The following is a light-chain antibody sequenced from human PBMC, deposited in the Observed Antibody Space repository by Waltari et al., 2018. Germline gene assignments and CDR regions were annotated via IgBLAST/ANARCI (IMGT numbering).Light chain of an antibody. CDR2: DVT. CDR3: SSFTDNHTLF. V-gene: IGLV2-14*03. Sequence: QSALTQPASVSGAPGQSITISCTGTSNYVCSSNFVSWAHQPPGRSPQRLIYDVTERPSGSDYRFSGSKSANTASLPISGLLPEDEAIYYCSSFTDNHTLFFGGGTTVTVL. J-gene: IGLJ2*01. CDR1: SNYVCSSNF.